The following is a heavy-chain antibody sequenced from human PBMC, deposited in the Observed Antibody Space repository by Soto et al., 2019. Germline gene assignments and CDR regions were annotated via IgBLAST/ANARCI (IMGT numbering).Heavy chain of an antibody. Sequence: GGSLRLSCAASGFTFSSYAMSWVRQAPGKGLEWVSAISGSGGSTYYADSEKGRFTIPRDNSKNTLYLQMNSLRAEDTAVYYCARNLNSGYYDSSGYYFDYWGQGTLVTVSS. CDR2: ISGSGGST. CDR1: GFTFSSYA. D-gene: IGHD3-22*01. CDR3: ARNLNSGYYDSSGYYFDY. V-gene: IGHV3-23*01. J-gene: IGHJ4*02.